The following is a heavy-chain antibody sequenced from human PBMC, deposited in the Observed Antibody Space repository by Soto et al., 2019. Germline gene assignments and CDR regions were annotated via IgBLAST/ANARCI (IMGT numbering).Heavy chain of an antibody. J-gene: IGHJ5*01. V-gene: IGHV4-30-2*01. CDR3: ARTGFYYDSNGPDQESWFDP. CDR1: GDSITRGGYS. CDR2: IFPSGRT. D-gene: IGHD3-22*01. Sequence: SETLSLTCAVSGDSITRGGYSWSWVRQPPGKALEWIGYIFPSGRTSYSPSLKNRVTISVDRSKNHFSLKLTSLTAADTAVYYCARTGFYYDSNGPDQESWFDPWRQGTLVTVSS.